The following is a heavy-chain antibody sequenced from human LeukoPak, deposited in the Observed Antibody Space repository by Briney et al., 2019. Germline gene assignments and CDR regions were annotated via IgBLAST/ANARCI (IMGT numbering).Heavy chain of an antibody. CDR3: AREVGYQLLSGDYYYYGMDV. CDR1: GFTFSSYG. D-gene: IGHD2-2*01. V-gene: IGHV3-33*01. J-gene: IGHJ6*04. CDR2: IWYDGSNK. Sequence: PGRSPRLSCAASGFTFSSYGMHWVRQAPGKGLEWVAVIWYDGSNKYYADSVKGRFTISRDNSKNTLYLQMNSLRAEDTAVYYCAREVGYQLLSGDYYYYGMDVWGKGTTVTVSS.